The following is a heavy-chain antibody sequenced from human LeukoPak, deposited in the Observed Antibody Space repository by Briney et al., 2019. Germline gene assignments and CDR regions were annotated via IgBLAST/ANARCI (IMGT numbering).Heavy chain of an antibody. V-gene: IGHV4-4*07. CDR2: IYTSGST. CDR1: GGSISSYY. J-gene: IGHJ4*02. D-gene: IGHD1-20*01. CDR3: ARGTIAITGIRDFDH. Sequence: SETLSLTCTVSGGSISSYYWSWIRQPAGKGLEWIGRIYTSGSTNYNPSLKSRVTMSVDTSKNQFSLKLSSVTAADTAVYYCARGTIAITGIRDFDHWGQGTLVTVSS.